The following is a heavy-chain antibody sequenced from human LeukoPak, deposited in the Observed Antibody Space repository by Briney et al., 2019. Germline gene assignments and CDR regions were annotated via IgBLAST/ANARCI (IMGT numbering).Heavy chain of an antibody. CDR2: INHSGST. V-gene: IGHV4-34*01. CDR3: ARAYYYDSSAAIDY. D-gene: IGHD3-22*01. CDR1: GGSFSGYY. J-gene: IGHJ4*02. Sequence: SETLSLTCAVYGGSFSGYYWSWIRQPPGKGLEWIGEINHSGSTNYNPSLKSRVTISVDTSKNQFSLKLTSVTAADTAVYYCARAYYYDSSAAIDYWGQGILVTVSS.